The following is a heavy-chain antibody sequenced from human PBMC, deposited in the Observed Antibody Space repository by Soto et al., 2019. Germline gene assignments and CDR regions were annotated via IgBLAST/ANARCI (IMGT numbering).Heavy chain of an antibody. CDR3: ATRSSGWHFDY. CDR2: ISGSGGST. V-gene: IGHV3-23*01. D-gene: IGHD6-19*01. Sequence: EVQLLESGGGLVPPGGSLRLSRAASGFTFSSYAMSWVRQAPGKGLEWVSAISGSGGSTYYADSVKGRFTISRDNSKNTLHLQMNSLRAEDTAVYYCATRSSGWHFDYWGQGTLVTVSS. J-gene: IGHJ4*02. CDR1: GFTFSSYA.